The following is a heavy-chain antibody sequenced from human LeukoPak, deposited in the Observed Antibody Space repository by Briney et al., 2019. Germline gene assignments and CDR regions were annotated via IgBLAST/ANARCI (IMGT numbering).Heavy chain of an antibody. CDR1: GGSVSSSSYY. D-gene: IGHD2-2*01. CDR3: ARYPHCSSTDCYVT. J-gene: IGHJ4*02. V-gene: IGHV4-61*01. Sequence: PSETLSLTCTVSGGSVSSSSYYWSWIRQPPGKGLEWIGYLSYSGSTNYNPSLKSRVSISVDTSKNQFSLKLSSVTAADTAVYYCARYPHCSSTDCYVTWGQGTPVIVPA. CDR2: LSYSGST.